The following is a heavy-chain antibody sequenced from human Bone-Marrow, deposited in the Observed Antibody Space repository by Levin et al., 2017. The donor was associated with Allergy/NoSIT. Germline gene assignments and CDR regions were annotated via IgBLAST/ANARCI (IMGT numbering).Heavy chain of an antibody. D-gene: IGHD6-13*01. CDR2: IYYSGST. CDR3: ARDRIGGQQHLDY. J-gene: IGHJ4*02. V-gene: IGHV4-39*07. CDR1: GGSISSSSYY. Sequence: PSETLSLTCTVSGGSISSSSYYWGWIRQPPGKGLEWIGSIYYSGSTYYNPSLKSRVTISVDTSKNQFSLKPSSVTAADTAVYYCARDRIGGQQHLDYWGQGTLVTVSS.